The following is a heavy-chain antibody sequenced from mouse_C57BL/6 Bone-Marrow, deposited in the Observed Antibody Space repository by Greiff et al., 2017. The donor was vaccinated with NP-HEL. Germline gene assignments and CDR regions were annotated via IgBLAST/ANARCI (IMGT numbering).Heavy chain of an antibody. CDR2: IYPRSGNT. CDR3: ATGGGLRLFDY. Sequence: QVQLQQSGAELARPGASVKLSCKASGYTFTSYGISWVKQRPGQGLEWIGEIYPRSGNTYYNEKFKGKATLTADKSSSTAYMELRSLTSEDSAVYFCATGGGLRLFDYWGQGTTLTVS. J-gene: IGHJ2*01. V-gene: IGHV1-81*01. D-gene: IGHD1-1*02. CDR1: GYTFTSYG.